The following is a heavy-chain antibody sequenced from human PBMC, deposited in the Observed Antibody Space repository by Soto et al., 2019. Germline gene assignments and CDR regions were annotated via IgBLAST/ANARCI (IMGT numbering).Heavy chain of an antibody. D-gene: IGHD1-7*01. V-gene: IGHV3-48*01. CDR3: ARGYNWNYRNYYMDV. J-gene: IGHJ6*03. Sequence: GGSLSLACAASGFSFSTYSMNLVRQAPGKGLEWVSYISSGSTTIYYADSVKGRFTISRDNAKDLLYLQMNSLRAEDTAVYHCARGYNWNYRNYYMDVWGKGTTVTVSS. CDR1: GFSFSTYS. CDR2: ISSGSTTI.